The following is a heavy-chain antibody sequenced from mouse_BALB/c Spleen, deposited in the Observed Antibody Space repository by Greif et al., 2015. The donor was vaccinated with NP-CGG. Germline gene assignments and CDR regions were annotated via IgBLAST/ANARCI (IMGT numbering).Heavy chain of an antibody. Sequence: LVESGPELVEPGASVKISCRASGYTFTDYYINWVKQKPGQGLEWIGWIYPGSGNTKYNEKFKGKATLTVDTSSSTAYMQLSSLTSEDTAVYFCARRTGTEAMDYWGQGTSVTVSS. CDR3: ARRTGTEAMDY. D-gene: IGHD4-1*01. CDR2: IYPGSGNT. J-gene: IGHJ4*01. V-gene: IGHV1-84*02. CDR1: GYTFTDYY.